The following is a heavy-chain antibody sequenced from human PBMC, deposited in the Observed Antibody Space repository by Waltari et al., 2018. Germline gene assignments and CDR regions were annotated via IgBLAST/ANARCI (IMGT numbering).Heavy chain of an antibody. CDR3: ARFQGGSSDVGFALNS. Sequence: QVQLRESGPGLVKPPQTLSLTCTVSGDSISSCGHYLSWVRQPPGKGLEWIGYVYYSGSAYYSPSFKSRITISVDTSKNMFSLKLKSVTAADTAVYFCARFQGGSSDVGFALNSWGQGTLVTVSS. CDR1: GDSISSCGHY. D-gene: IGHD2-15*01. J-gene: IGHJ4*02. V-gene: IGHV4-30-4*08. CDR2: VYYSGSA.